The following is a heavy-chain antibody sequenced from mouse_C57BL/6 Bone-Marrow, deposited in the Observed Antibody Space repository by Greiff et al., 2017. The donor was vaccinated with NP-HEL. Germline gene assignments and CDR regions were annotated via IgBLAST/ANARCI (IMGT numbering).Heavy chain of an antibody. D-gene: IGHD2-4*01. CDR1: GFTFSSYA. V-gene: IGHV5-4*03. Sequence: EVKLMESGGGLVKPGGSLKLSCAASGFTFSSYAMSWVRQTPEKRLEWVATISDGGSYTYYPDNVKGRFTISRDNAKNNLYLQMSHLKSEDTAMYYCARGGDYDYSAGFAYWGQGTLVTVSA. CDR2: ISDGGSYT. CDR3: ARGGDYDYSAGFAY. J-gene: IGHJ3*01.